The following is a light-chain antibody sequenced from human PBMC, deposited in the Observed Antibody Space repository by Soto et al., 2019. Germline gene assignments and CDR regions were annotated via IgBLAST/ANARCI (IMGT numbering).Light chain of an antibody. Sequence: EIVLTQSPGTLSLSPGKRATLSCRASQSVSSSYLAWYQQKPGQAPRLLIYGASSRATGIPDRFSGSGSGTDFTLTISRLEPEDFAVYYCQQYGSSPPPFGPGT. CDR1: QSVSSSY. CDR2: GAS. J-gene: IGKJ3*01. CDR3: QQYGSSPPP. V-gene: IGKV3-20*01.